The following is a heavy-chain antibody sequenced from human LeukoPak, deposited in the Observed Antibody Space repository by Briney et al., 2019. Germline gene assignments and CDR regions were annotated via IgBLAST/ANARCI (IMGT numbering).Heavy chain of an antibody. D-gene: IGHD6-6*01. J-gene: IGHJ2*01. CDR3: AREVPLVRGWYFDL. V-gene: IGHV4-30-2*01. CDR1: GGSISSGGYS. Sequence: SETLSLTCAVSGGSISSGGYSWSWIRQPPGKGLKWIGYIYHSGSTYYNPSLKSRVTISVDRSKNQFSLKLSSVTAADTAVYYCAREVPLVRGWYFDLWGRGTLVTVSS. CDR2: IYHSGST.